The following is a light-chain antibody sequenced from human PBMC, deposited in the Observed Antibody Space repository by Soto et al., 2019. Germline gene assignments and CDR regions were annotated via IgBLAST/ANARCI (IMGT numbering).Light chain of an antibody. Sequence: DIQMTQSPSSVSASVGDRVTITCRASQGISNWLAWYQRQPGKAPKLLISSAYTLQSGVPSRFSGGGSGTHFTLIISSLQPEDFATYYCQQTNTFLPLTFGGGTKVEIK. CDR3: QQTNTFLPLT. J-gene: IGKJ4*01. CDR1: QGISNW. CDR2: SAY. V-gene: IGKV1-12*01.